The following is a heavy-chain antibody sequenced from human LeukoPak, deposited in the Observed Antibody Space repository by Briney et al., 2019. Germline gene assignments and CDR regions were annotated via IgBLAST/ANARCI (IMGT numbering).Heavy chain of an antibody. J-gene: IGHJ4*02. Sequence: ASVKVSCKASGYTFTSYYMHWVRQAPGQGLEWMGIINPSGGSTSYAQKFQGRVTMTRDTSTSTVYMELSSLRSEDTAVYYCARDRPPADYGSGSLTYWGQGTLVTVSS. CDR1: GYTFTSYY. CDR2: INPSGGST. CDR3: ARDRPPADYGSGSLTY. V-gene: IGHV1-46*01. D-gene: IGHD3-10*01.